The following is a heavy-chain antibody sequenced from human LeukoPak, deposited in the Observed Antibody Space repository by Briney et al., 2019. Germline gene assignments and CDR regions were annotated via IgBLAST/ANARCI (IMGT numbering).Heavy chain of an antibody. V-gene: IGHV3-74*01. CDR2: INSDGSST. Sequence: PGGSLRLSCAASGFTFSSYCMHWVRQAPGKGLVWVSRINSDGSSTSYADSVKGRFTISRDNAKNTLYLQMNSLRAEDTAVYYCARVILLSNSGVTYDYWGQGTLVTVSS. CDR1: GFTFSSYC. D-gene: IGHD2-21*02. J-gene: IGHJ4*02. CDR3: ARVILLSNSGVTYDY.